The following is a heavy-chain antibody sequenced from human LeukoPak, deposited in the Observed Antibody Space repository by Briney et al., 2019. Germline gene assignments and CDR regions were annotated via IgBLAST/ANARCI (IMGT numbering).Heavy chain of an antibody. CDR2: TTHSGITT. CDR3: AKPVTGSIFDY. CDR1: GFSFTDFD. J-gene: IGHJ4*02. Sequence: PGGSLRLSCTASGFSFTDFDMNWVRHAPGKGLEWVSHTTHSGITTHYADSVKGRFTISRDNSKSTLYLQMNSLRAEDTAVYYCAKPVTGSIFDYWGRGTLVTVSS. V-gene: IGHV3-23*01. D-gene: IGHD6-19*01.